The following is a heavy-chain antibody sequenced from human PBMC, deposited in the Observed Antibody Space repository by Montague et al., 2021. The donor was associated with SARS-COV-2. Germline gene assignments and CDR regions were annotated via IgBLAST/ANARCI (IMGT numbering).Heavy chain of an antibody. CDR2: IYYSGST. CDR3: ARQMGQSSIFGVVIQYYFDY. D-gene: IGHD3-3*01. J-gene: IGHJ4*02. V-gene: IGHV4-39*01. CDR1: GGSISSSSYY. Sequence: SETLSLTCTVSGGSISSSSYYWGWIRQPPGKGLEWIGSIYYSGSTYYNPSLKSRVTISVDTSKNQFSLKVSSVTAADTAVYYCARQMGQSSIFGVVIQYYFDYWGQGTLVTVSS.